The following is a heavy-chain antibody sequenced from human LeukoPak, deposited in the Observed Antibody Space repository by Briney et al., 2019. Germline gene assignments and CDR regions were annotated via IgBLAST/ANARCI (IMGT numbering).Heavy chain of an antibody. CDR3: ARDRAGSGYDFSY. CDR1: GGSISSYY. D-gene: IGHD5-12*01. V-gene: IGHV4-59*01. J-gene: IGHJ4*02. Sequence: PSETLSLTCTVSGGSISSYYLSWIRQPPAKGLEWIGYIYYSGSTNYNPSLKSRVTISIDKSKNQFSLKLSSVTAADTAVYYCARDRAGSGYDFSYWGQGTLVTVSS. CDR2: IYYSGST.